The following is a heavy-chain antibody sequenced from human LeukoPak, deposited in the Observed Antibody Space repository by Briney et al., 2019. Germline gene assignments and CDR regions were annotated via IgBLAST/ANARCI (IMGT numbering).Heavy chain of an antibody. CDR3: ASSRVYGFHDY. V-gene: IGHV3-23*05. J-gene: IGHJ4*02. Sequence: PGGSLRLSCEASGFTFSAYAMTWVRQAPGQGLEWVSSIGSDNKPHYSESVKGRFAISRDNSKDTLYLQMNSLRAEDTAVYYCASSRVYGFHDYWGQGTLVTVSS. CDR2: IGSDNKP. D-gene: IGHD3-10*01. CDR1: GFTFSAYA.